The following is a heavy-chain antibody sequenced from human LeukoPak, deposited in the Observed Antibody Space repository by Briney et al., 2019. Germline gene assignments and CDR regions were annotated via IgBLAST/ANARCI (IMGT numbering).Heavy chain of an antibody. Sequence: PGGSLRLSCAASGFTFSSYGMHWVRQAPGKGLEWVAFIRYDGSNKYYADSVKGRFTISRDDSKNTLYLQMNSLKTEDTAVYYCTTGITMVRGVMKDYYYYMDVWGKGTTVTISS. J-gene: IGHJ6*03. D-gene: IGHD3-10*01. CDR3: TTGITMVRGVMKDYYYYMDV. CDR2: IRYDGSNK. V-gene: IGHV3-30*02. CDR1: GFTFSSYG.